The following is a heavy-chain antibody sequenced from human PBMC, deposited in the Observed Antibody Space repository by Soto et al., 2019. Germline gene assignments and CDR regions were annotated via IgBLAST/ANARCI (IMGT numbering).Heavy chain of an antibody. CDR1: GFTFSSYA. CDR2: ISGSGGST. CDR3: ANLYGDYPGEGYWYFDL. Sequence: GGSLRLSCAASGFTFSSYAMSWVRQAPGKGLEWVSAISGSGGSTYYADSVKGRFTISRDNSKNTLYLQMNSLRAEDTAVYYCANLYGDYPGEGYWYFDLWGRGTLVTVSS. D-gene: IGHD4-17*01. J-gene: IGHJ2*01. V-gene: IGHV3-23*01.